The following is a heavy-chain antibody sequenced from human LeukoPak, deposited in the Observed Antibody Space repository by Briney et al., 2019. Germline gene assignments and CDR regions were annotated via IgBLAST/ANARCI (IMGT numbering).Heavy chain of an antibody. Sequence: GSLSLSCGASGFTFSDFYMNWIRQAPGKGLEWISYISSTGSSKFYADSVKGRFTISRDNAKNSLTLQMNSLRAQDTAVYYCAREPIAADYYFGMDVWGQGTTVTVSS. CDR2: ISSTGSSK. CDR3: AREPIAADYYFGMDV. V-gene: IGHV3-11*01. CDR1: GFTFSDFY. D-gene: IGHD6-25*01. J-gene: IGHJ6*02.